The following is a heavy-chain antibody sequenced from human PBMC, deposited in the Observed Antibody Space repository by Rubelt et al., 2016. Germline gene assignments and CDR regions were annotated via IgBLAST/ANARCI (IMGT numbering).Heavy chain of an antibody. CDR3: ARDRSSSGWYDAFDI. D-gene: IGHD6-19*01. V-gene: IGHV3-23*01. CDR2: ISGSGGST. J-gene: IGHJ3*02. Sequence: GLEWVSAISGSGGSTYYADSVKGRFTISRDNSKNTLYLQMNSLRAEDTAVYYCARDRSSSGWYDAFDIWGQGTMVTVSS.